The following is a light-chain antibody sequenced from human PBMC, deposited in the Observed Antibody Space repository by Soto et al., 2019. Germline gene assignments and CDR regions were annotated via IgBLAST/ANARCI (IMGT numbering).Light chain of an antibody. CDR1: SSNIGAGYD. CDR2: GNS. CDR3: QSYDSSLSVYV. V-gene: IGLV1-40*01. J-gene: IGLJ1*01. Sequence: QSALTQPPSVSGDPGQRVTISCTGSSSNIGAGYDVHWYQQLPGTAPKLLIYGNSNRPSGVPDRFSGSKSGTSASLAITGLQAEDEADYYCQSYDSSLSVYVFGTGTKVTVL.